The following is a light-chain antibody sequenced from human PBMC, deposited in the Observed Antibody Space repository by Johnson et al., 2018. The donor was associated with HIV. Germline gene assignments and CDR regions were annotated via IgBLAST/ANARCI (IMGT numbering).Light chain of an antibody. V-gene: IGLV1-51*02. CDR2: ENK. Sequence: QSALTQPPSVSAAPGQKVTVSCSGSSSNIENNFVSWYQQLPGTAPKLLIYENKKRPSGIPDRFSGSKSGTSATLDITGLPTGDEADYYCGTWDSSLGSWVFGTGTKVTVL. CDR1: SSNIENNF. J-gene: IGLJ1*01. CDR3: GTWDSSLGSWV.